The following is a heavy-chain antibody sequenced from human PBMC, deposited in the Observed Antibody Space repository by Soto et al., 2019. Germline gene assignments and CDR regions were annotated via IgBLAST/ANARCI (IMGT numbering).Heavy chain of an antibody. Sequence: SETLSLTCAVSGGSISSSNWWSWVRQPPGKGLEWIGEIYHSGSTNYNPSLKSRVTISVDKSKNQFSLKLSSVTAADTAVYYCASRGYSYGYYYYYGMDVWGQGTTVTVS. CDR1: GGSISSSNW. D-gene: IGHD5-18*01. CDR3: ASRGYSYGYYYYYGMDV. CDR2: IYHSGST. V-gene: IGHV4-4*02. J-gene: IGHJ6*02.